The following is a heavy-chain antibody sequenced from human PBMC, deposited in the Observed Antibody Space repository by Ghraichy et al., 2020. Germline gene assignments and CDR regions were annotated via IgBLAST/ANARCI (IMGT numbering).Heavy chain of an antibody. CDR1: GFTFRTYS. Sequence: GSLRLSCAASGFTFRTYSMHWVRQAPGKGLEWVAVISHDGNFNYYADSVKGRFTISRDNSKNTLYLQMNSLRAEDTALYYCARDIKSSSWSYYYYAMDVWGQGTTVTVSS. V-gene: IGHV3-30-3*01. CDR2: ISHDGNFN. J-gene: IGHJ6*02. CDR3: ARDIKSSSWSYYYYAMDV. D-gene: IGHD6-13*01.